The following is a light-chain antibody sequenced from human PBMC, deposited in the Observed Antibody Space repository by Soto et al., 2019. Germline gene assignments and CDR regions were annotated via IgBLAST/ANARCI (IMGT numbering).Light chain of an antibody. J-gene: IGKJ1*01. CDR3: QEYNTNPRT. CDR2: KTS. CDR1: ESIYSW. V-gene: IGKV1-5*03. Sequence: IQMTQSPSTLSASVGDTVTIACRATESIYSWLAWYKQIPGKATQLLIYKTSTLQSGVPARFSGSGSGAEYTLTISSLQPDDFATYYCQEYNTNPRTFGQGTRV.